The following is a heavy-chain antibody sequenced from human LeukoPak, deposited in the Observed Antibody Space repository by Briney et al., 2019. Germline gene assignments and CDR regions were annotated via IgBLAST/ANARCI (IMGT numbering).Heavy chain of an antibody. J-gene: IGHJ3*02. Sequence: SVKVSCKASGGIFSNYVISWVRQAPGQGLEWMGGIIPIFGTPNYAQRFQGRVTLTADESTRTAYMELSSLRSEDTAVYYCASPHPNYYGSGTYYRPAFDIWGQGTMVTVSS. D-gene: IGHD3-10*01. CDR3: ASPHPNYYGSGTYYRPAFDI. CDR2: IIPIFGTP. CDR1: GGIFSNYV. V-gene: IGHV1-69*13.